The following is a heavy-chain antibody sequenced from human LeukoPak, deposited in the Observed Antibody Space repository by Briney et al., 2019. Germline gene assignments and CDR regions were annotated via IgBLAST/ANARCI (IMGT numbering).Heavy chain of an antibody. Sequence: GGSLRPSCAASGFTFSSYSMNWVRQAPGKGLEWVSSISSSSYIYYADSVKGRFTISRDNAKNSLYLQMNSLRAEDTAVYYCARDDARLTGYCPYFHGMDVWGKGTTVTVSS. J-gene: IGHJ6*04. CDR3: ARDDARLTGYCPYFHGMDV. CDR2: ISSSSYI. CDR1: GFTFSSYS. D-gene: IGHD3-9*01. V-gene: IGHV3-21*01.